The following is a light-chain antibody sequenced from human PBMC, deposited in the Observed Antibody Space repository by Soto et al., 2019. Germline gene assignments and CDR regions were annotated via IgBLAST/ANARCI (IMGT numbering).Light chain of an antibody. V-gene: IGKV1-39*01. CDR1: QSISSY. CDR2: AAS. CDR3: QQSYSTPRT. J-gene: IGKJ1*01. Sequence: DIQMTQSPSSLSASVGDGVTITCRASQSISSYLNWYQQKPGKAPKLLIYAASSLQSGVPSRFSGSGSGTDFTLTISSLQPEDFATYYCQQSYSTPRTFGQGTKVDIX.